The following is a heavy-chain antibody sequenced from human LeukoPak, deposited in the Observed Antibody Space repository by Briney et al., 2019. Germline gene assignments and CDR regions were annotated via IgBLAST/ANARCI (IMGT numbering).Heavy chain of an antibody. V-gene: IGHV4-4*02. CDR1: GGSISSSNW. CDR3: AGGGRDGYAFDY. D-gene: IGHD5-24*01. Sequence: SETLSLTCAVSGGSISSSNWWRWVRQPPGKGLEWIGEIYHSGSTNYNPSLKSRVNISVDKSKNQFSLKLSSVPAADTAVHYCAGGGRDGYAFDYWGQGTLVTVSS. CDR2: IYHSGST. J-gene: IGHJ4*02.